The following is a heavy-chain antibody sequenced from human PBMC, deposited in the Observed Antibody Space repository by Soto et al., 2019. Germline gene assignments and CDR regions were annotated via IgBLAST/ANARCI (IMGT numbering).Heavy chain of an antibody. V-gene: IGHV1-2*04. Sequence: GASVKVSCKASGYTFTGYYMHWVRQAPGQGLEWKRWINPNSGGTNYAQKFQGWVTMTRDTSISTAYMELSRLRSDDTAVYYCARDGGDYFKFNYFDYWGQGTLVTVSS. CDR3: ARDGGDYFKFNYFDY. D-gene: IGHD4-17*01. J-gene: IGHJ4*02. CDR1: GYTFTGYY. CDR2: INPNSGGT.